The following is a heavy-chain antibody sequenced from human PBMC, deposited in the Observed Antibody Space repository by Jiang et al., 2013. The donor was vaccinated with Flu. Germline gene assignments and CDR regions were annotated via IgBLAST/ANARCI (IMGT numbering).Heavy chain of an antibody. Sequence: RLSCAASGFTFSSYWMYWVRQAPGKGLEWVSAISSSGVTTLYADSVKGRFTISRDSSKNTLYLQMNSLRAEDTAVYYCAKVPGSGTYYSDYFDYWGQGTLVTVSS. CDR1: GFTFSSYW. CDR3: AKVPGSGTYYSDYFDY. D-gene: IGHD3-10*01. CDR2: ISSSGVTT. V-gene: IGHV3-23*01. J-gene: IGHJ4*02.